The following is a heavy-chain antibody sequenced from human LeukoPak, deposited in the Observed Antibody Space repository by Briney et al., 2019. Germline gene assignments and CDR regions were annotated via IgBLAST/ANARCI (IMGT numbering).Heavy chain of an antibody. CDR2: IYYSGST. V-gene: IGHV4-59*01. D-gene: IGHD3-9*01. CDR3: ARSSGRYFEWLPLDAFYI. CDR1: GGSISSYY. Sequence: PSETLSLTCTVSGGSISSYYWSWIRQPPGKGLEWIGYIYYSGSTNYNPSLKSRVTISVDTSMNQFSLKLSSVTAADTAVYYCARSSGRYFEWLPLDAFYIWGQGTMVTVSS. J-gene: IGHJ3*02.